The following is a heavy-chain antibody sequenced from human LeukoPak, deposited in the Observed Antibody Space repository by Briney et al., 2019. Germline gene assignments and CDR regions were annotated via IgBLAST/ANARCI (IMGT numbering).Heavy chain of an antibody. CDR2: IHPTVGDT. CDR3: ARYGFSSVWQGGWHAFDI. Sequence: GASVKVSCKASGYIFTSYYLHWVRQAPGQGLEWMGIIHPTVGDTTYAQKFQGRVTMTRDMSTGTVYMDLSSLRSEDTAVYYCARYGFSSVWQGGWHAFDIWGQGTTVTVSS. V-gene: IGHV1-46*01. J-gene: IGHJ3*02. CDR1: GYIFTSYY. D-gene: IGHD6-25*01.